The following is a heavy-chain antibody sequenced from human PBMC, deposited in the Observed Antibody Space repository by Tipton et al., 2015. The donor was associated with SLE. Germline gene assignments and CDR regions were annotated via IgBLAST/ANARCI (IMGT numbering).Heavy chain of an antibody. V-gene: IGHV4-34*01. CDR2: INHSGST. Sequence: TLSLTCAVYGGSFSGYYWSWFRQTPGQGLEWIGEINHSGSTNYNPSLKSRVTISVDTSKNQFSLKLSSVTAADTAVYYCARTEEGYCSGGSCYGYWGQGTLVTVSS. D-gene: IGHD2-15*01. J-gene: IGHJ4*02. CDR3: ARTEEGYCSGGSCYGY. CDR1: GGSFSGYY.